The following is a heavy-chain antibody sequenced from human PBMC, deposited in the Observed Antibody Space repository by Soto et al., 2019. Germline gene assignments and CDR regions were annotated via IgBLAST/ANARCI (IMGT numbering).Heavy chain of an antibody. CDR2: INAGNGNT. CDR3: ARVPGYCSSTSCRSYGMDV. D-gene: IGHD2-2*03. CDR1: GYTFTSYA. V-gene: IGHV1-3*01. J-gene: IGHJ6*02. Sequence: GASVKFSCKASGYTFTSYAMHWVRQAPGQRLEWMGWINAGNGNTKYSQKFQGRVTITRDTSASTAYMELSSLRSEDTAVYYCARVPGYCSSTSCRSYGMDVWGQGTTVTVSS.